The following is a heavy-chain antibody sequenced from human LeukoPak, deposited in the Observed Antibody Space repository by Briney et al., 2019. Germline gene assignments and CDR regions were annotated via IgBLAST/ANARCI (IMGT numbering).Heavy chain of an antibody. V-gene: IGHV3-48*03. Sequence: GGSLRLSCAASGFTFSSYEMNWVRQAPGKGLEWVSYISSSGSTIYYADSVKGRFTISRDNAKNSLYLQMNSLRAEDTAVYYCASDHWGSYRSLEYYFDYWGQGTLVTVSS. D-gene: IGHD3-16*02. CDR2: ISSSGSTI. CDR3: ASDHWGSYRSLEYYFDY. J-gene: IGHJ4*02. CDR1: GFTFSSYE.